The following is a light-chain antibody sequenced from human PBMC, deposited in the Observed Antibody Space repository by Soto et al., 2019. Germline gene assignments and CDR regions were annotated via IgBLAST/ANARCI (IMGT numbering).Light chain of an antibody. CDR2: LNSDGSH. CDR3: QTWGSGIVV. CDR1: SGHSNYA. V-gene: IGLV4-69*01. J-gene: IGLJ2*01. Sequence: QLVLTQSPSASASLGASVKLTCTLSSGHSNYAIAWHQQQSEKGPRYLMKLNSDGSHSKGDGIPDRFSGSSSGAERYLTISSLQSEAEADYYCQTWGSGIVVFGGGTNVTVL.